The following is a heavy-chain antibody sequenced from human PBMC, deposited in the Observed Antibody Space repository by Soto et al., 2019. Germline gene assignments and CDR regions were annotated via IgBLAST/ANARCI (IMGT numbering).Heavy chain of an antibody. J-gene: IGHJ5*02. CDR3: AKGEYLYDSRGALDP. CDR1: GFTFSTYD. Sequence: QVQMVESGGGVVHPGRSLRLSCVASGFTFSTYDIHWVRQAPGKGLEWVAVTSYDGSKRYYADSVVGRFTISRDNSKNTVDRQMNSLRAEDTAIYYCAKGEYLYDSRGALDPWGQGTLVTVYS. D-gene: IGHD3-22*01. CDR2: TSYDGSKR. V-gene: IGHV3-30*18.